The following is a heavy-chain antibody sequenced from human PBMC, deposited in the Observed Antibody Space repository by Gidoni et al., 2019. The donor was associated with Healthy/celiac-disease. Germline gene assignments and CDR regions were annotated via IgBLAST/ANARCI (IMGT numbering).Heavy chain of an antibody. J-gene: IGHJ6*02. Sequence: EVQLLESGGGLVQPGGSLRLSCAASGFTFSSYAMRWVRQAPGKGLEWVSAISGSGGSTYYADSVKGRFTISRDNSKNTLYLQMNSLRAEDTAVYYCAKGRGYYDSSGYYYGSGYYYGMDVWGQGTTVTVSS. CDR3: AKGRGYYDSSGYYYGSGYYYGMDV. D-gene: IGHD3-22*01. CDR1: GFTFSSYA. CDR2: ISGSGGST. V-gene: IGHV3-23*01.